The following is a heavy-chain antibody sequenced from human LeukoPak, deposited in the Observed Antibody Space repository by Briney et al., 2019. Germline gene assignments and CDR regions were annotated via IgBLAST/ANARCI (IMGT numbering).Heavy chain of an antibody. CDR1: GFSVSDSY. CDR2: IYMGGGT. D-gene: IGHD6-19*01. J-gene: IGHJ4*02. Sequence: GGSLRLSCTASGFSVSDSYMTWVRQAPGKGLEWVSVIYMGGGTFYADSVKGRFTISRDNSKNILFLQMKGLRAEDTAVYYCARAGGLRIAVAPTDYWGQGTLVTVS. CDR3: ARAGGLRIAVAPTDY. V-gene: IGHV3-53*01.